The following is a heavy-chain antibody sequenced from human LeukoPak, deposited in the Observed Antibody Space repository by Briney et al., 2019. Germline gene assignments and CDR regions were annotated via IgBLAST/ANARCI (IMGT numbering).Heavy chain of an antibody. V-gene: IGHV1-18*01. CDR3: ARDQAATNTQVRFCLD. D-gene: IGHD3-9*01. CDR2: ISAYNGNT. CDR1: GYTXTSYG. Sequence: GASVKVSCKASGYTXTSYGISGVRQAPGQGLEWMGWISAYNGNTNFAQKLQGRVTMTTDTSTSTAYMDLRSLRSDDTAVYYCARDQAATNTQVRFCLDWGQGTLVTVSS. J-gene: IGHJ4*02.